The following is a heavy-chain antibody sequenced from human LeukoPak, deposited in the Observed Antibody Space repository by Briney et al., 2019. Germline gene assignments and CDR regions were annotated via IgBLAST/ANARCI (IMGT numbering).Heavy chain of an antibody. D-gene: IGHD6-13*01. J-gene: IGHJ4*02. V-gene: IGHV4-61*01. CDR2: INHSGST. Sequence: SETLSLTCTVSGGSVSSGSYYWSWIRQPPGKGLEWIGEINHSGSTNYNPSLKSRVTISVDTSKNQFSLKLSSVTAADTAVYYCARANPYSSSWYLFDYWGQGTLVTVSS. CDR1: GGSVSSGSYY. CDR3: ARANPYSSSWYLFDY.